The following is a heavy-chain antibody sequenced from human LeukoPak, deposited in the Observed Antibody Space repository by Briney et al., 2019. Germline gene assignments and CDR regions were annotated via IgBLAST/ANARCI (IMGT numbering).Heavy chain of an antibody. D-gene: IGHD1-26*01. CDR2: INPSGGST. CDR1: GYTFTSYY. CDR3: ARDSIVAAEYFQH. J-gene: IGHJ1*01. V-gene: IGHV1-46*01. Sequence: ASVKVSCKASGYTFTSYYMHWVRQAPGQGLEWMGIINPSGGSTSYAQEFQGRVTMTRDTSTSTVYMELSSLRSEDTAVYYCARDSIVAAEYFQHWGQGTLVTVSS.